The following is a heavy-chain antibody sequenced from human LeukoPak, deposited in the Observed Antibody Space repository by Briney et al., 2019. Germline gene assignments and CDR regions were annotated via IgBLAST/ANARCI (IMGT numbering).Heavy chain of an antibody. CDR1: GFTFDDYA. J-gene: IGHJ1*01. CDR3: AGPLGSPYFHH. D-gene: IGHD7-27*01. Sequence: GRSLRLSCAASGFTFDDYAMHWVRQAPGKGLEWVSGISWNSGSIGYADSVKGRFTISRDNAKNSLYLQMSSLRAEDTAVYYCAGPLGSPYFHHWGQGTLVTVSS. CDR2: ISWNSGSI. V-gene: IGHV3-9*01.